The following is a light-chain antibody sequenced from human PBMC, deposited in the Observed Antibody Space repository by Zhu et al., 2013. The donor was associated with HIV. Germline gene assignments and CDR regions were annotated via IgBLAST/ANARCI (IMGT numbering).Light chain of an antibody. CDR3: QQYNGYFPT. Sequence: DIQMTQSPSTLSASVGDRVTITCRASQNISRWLAWYRQEAGNTPKLLIYKASTLQSGVPSRFSGSGSGTEFTLTISSLQPDDFATYYCQQYNGYFPTFGQGTKVEIK. CDR2: KAS. CDR1: QNISRW. V-gene: IGKV1-5*03. J-gene: IGKJ1*01.